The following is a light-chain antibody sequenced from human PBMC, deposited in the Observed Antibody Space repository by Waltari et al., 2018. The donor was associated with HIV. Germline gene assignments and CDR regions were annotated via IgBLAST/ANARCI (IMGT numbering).Light chain of an antibody. Sequence: QSVLTQPPSASATPGRRVTISCSGSSSNIGSNTVNWYQQLPGTAPKLLILSNNERASGVPDLFSGAMYVSSASLAISGLKSDDEAYYYCATSDDSLNCVVFGGGTKLTVL. V-gene: IGLV1-44*01. CDR3: ATSDDSLNCVV. CDR2: SNN. J-gene: IGLJ2*01. CDR1: SSNIGSNT.